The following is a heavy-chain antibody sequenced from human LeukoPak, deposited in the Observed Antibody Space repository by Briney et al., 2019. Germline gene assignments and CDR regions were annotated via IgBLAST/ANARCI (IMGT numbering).Heavy chain of an antibody. CDR3: TRGGGWFPDY. CDR1: GFALSSYW. Sequence: PGGSRRLSCVASGFALSSYWMSWVRQAPGKGLEWVANIKQDGSKQYYVDSVKGRFTISRDNAKNSPYLQMNSLRAEDTAVYYCTRGGGWFPDYWGQGTLVTVSS. J-gene: IGHJ4*02. CDR2: IKQDGSKQ. D-gene: IGHD6-19*01. V-gene: IGHV3-7*04.